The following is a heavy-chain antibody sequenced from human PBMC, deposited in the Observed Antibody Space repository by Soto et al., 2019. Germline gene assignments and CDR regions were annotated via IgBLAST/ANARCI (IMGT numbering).Heavy chain of an antibody. CDR3: ARDPGYSTTWHQAFDI. CDR1: GYTFTSYG. CDR2: ISTYNGNT. J-gene: IGHJ3*02. V-gene: IGHV1-18*01. D-gene: IGHD6-13*01. Sequence: QVQLVQSGAEVKKPGASVKVSCKASGYTFTSYGISWVRQAPGHGPEWMGRISTYNGNTNYVQKLQGRVIMTTDTSSNTAYLELRSLRYDDTAVYYCARDPGYSTTWHQAFDIWGQGTMVTVSS.